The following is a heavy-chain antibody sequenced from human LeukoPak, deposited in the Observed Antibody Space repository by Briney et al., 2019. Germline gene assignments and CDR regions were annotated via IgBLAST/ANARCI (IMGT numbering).Heavy chain of an antibody. V-gene: IGHV1-18*01. CDR3: ARDRSGYFDWLFGEYFQH. Sequence: GASVKVSCKASGYTFTSYGISWVRQAPGQGLEWMGWISAYNGNTNYAQKLQGRVTMTTDTSTSTAYMELRSLRSDDTAVYYCARDRSGYFDWLFGEYFQHWGQGTLVTVSS. J-gene: IGHJ1*01. CDR1: GYTFTSYG. CDR2: ISAYNGNT. D-gene: IGHD3-9*01.